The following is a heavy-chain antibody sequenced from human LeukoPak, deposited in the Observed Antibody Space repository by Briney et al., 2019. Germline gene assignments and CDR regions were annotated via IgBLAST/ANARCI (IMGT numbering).Heavy chain of an antibody. Sequence: GGSLRLSCAASGFTFSSYWMHWVRQAPGKGLVWVSRINRDGSSTSYADSVRGRFSISRDNAKKPLYLQMNSLRAEDTAVYYCARLTHYYDSSGYLNWFDPWGQGTLVTVSS. V-gene: IGHV3-74*01. CDR1: GFTFSSYW. CDR2: INRDGSST. CDR3: ARLTHYYDSSGYLNWFDP. D-gene: IGHD3-22*01. J-gene: IGHJ5*02.